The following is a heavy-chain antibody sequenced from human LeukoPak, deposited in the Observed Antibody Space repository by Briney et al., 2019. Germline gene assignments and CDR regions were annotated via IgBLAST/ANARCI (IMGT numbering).Heavy chain of an antibody. CDR3: ARLRGGYYYGMDV. D-gene: IGHD2-15*01. Sequence: SSETLSLTCTVSGGSISSYYWSWIRQPPGRGLGWIGYIYYSGTTNYNPSLKSRVTISVDTSKNQFSLKLSSVTAADTAVYYCARLRGGYYYGMDVWGQGTTVTVSS. J-gene: IGHJ6*02. CDR1: GGSISSYY. V-gene: IGHV4-59*08. CDR2: IYYSGTT.